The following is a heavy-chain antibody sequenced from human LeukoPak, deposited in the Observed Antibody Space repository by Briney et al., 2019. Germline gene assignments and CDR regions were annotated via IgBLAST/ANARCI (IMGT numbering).Heavy chain of an antibody. CDR2: IYYSGST. D-gene: IGHD4-17*01. J-gene: IGHJ5*02. Sequence: PSETLSLTCTVSGGSISSYYWSWIRQPPGKGLEWIGYIYYSGSTNYNPSLKSRVTISVDTSKNQFSLKLSSVTAADTAVYYCARATTVTNHGFDPWGQGTLVTVSS. CDR3: ARATTVTNHGFDP. CDR1: GGSISSYY. V-gene: IGHV4-59*01.